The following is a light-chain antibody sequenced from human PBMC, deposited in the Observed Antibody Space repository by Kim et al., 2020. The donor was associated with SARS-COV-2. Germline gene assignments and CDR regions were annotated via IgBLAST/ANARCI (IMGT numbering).Light chain of an antibody. CDR1: QGLLHSDGNTY. CDR3: MQALHLPT. J-gene: IGKJ1*01. V-gene: IGKV2-28*01. CDR2: LTS. Sequence: DPASISSRSSQGLLHSDGNTYLDWYLQKPGQSPQLLIYLTSNRASGVPDRFSGSGSGTDFTLKISRVEAEDVGIYYCMQALHLPTFGQGTKVDIK.